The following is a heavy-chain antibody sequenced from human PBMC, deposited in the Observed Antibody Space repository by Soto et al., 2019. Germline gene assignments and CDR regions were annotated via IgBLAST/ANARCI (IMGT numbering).Heavy chain of an antibody. J-gene: IGHJ4*02. CDR2: IDWDDDK. CDR1: GFSLSTSGMC. V-gene: IGHV2-70*01. D-gene: IGHD3-22*01. Sequence: VSGPTLVNPTQTLTLTCTFSGFSLSTSGMCVSWIRQPPGKALEWLALIDWDDDKYYSTSLKTRLTISKDTSKNQVVLTMTNMDPVDTATYYCARIPGYYDSSDYTKTFLYFDYWGQGTLVTVSS. CDR3: ARIPGYYDSSDYTKTFLYFDY.